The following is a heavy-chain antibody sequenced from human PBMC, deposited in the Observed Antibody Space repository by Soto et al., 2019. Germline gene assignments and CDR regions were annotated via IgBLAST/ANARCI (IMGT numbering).Heavy chain of an antibody. CDR3: ARDPSAYDLPAY. CDR2: IIPILGIV. Sequence: QVQLVQSGAEVKKPGSSVKVSCKASGGTFSSYTISWVRQAPGQGLEWMGRIIPILGIVNYAQKFQGRVTINADKSTSTAYMELSSLRSEDTAVYYCARDPSAYDLPAYWGQGTLVTVSS. CDR1: GGTFSSYT. D-gene: IGHD5-12*01. V-gene: IGHV1-69*08. J-gene: IGHJ4*02.